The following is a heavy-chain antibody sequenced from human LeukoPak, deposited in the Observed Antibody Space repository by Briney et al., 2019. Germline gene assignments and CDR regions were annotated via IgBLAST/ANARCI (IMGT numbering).Heavy chain of an antibody. V-gene: IGHV3-64D*09. D-gene: IGHD3-22*01. CDR3: VKDSNSYYYDSSGYFDY. J-gene: IGHJ4*02. Sequence: GGSLRLSCSASGFTFSSYAMHWVRQAPGKGLEYVSAISSNGGRTYYADSVKGRFTISRDNSKNTLYLQMGSLRAEDTAVYYCVKDSNSYYYDSSGYFDYWGQGTLVTVSS. CDR2: ISSNGGRT. CDR1: GFTFSSYA.